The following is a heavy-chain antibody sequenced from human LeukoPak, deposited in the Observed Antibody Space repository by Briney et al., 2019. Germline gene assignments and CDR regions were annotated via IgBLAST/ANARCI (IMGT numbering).Heavy chain of an antibody. CDR2: ISWNSGSI. J-gene: IGHJ4*02. D-gene: IGHD5-12*01. V-gene: IGHV3-9*01. Sequence: GGSLRLSCATSGFTFDDYAMHWVRQAPGKGLEWVSGISWNSGSIGYADSVKGRFTISRDNAKNSLYLQMNSLRAEDTALYYCAKAMGSRSGYAIDYWGQGTLVTVSS. CDR3: AKAMGSRSGYAIDY. CDR1: GFTFDDYA.